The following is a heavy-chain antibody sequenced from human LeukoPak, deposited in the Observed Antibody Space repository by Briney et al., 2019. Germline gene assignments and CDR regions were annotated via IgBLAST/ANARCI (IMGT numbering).Heavy chain of an antibody. J-gene: IGHJ1*01. CDR1: GFTFSSYG. V-gene: IGHV3-30*02. Sequence: TGGSLRLSCAASGFTFSSYGIHWVRQAPGKGLEWVAFIRYDGSNKYYADSVKGRFTISRDNSKNTLYLQMNSLRAEDTAVYYCAKGALAAPLIHAEYFQHWGQGTLVTVPS. CDR3: AKGALAAPLIHAEYFQH. D-gene: IGHD6-13*01. CDR2: IRYDGSNK.